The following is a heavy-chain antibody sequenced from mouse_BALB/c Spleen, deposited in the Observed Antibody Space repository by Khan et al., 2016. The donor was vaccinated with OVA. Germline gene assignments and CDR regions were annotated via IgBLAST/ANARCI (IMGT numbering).Heavy chain of an antibody. V-gene: IGHV1-77*01. J-gene: IGHJ3*01. CDR1: GYTFSDYS. CDR2: IYPGRGNT. Sequence: QVQLQQSGAELARPGASGKLSCKASGYTFSDYSINWVKQRTGQGLEWIGEIYPGRGNTYYNEKFKGKATLTADKSSSTAYMQFSSLTSEDSAVYFCARSGTGSFLYWGQGTLVTVSA. CDR3: ARSGTGSFLY. D-gene: IGHD4-1*01.